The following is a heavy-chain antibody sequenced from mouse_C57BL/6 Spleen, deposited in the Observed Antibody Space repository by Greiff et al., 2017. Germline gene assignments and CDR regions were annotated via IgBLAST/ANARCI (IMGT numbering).Heavy chain of an antibody. V-gene: IGHV1-54*01. CDR2: INPGSGGT. CDR3: ARSLLLRTGGYFDV. J-gene: IGHJ1*03. D-gene: IGHD1-1*01. CDR1: GYAFTNYL. Sequence: QVQLKESGAELVRPGTSVKVSCKASGYAFTNYLIEWVKQRPGQGLEWIGVINPGSGGTNYNEKFKGNATLTADKSSSTAYMQLSSLTSEDSAVYFCARSLLLRTGGYFDVWGTGTTVTVSS.